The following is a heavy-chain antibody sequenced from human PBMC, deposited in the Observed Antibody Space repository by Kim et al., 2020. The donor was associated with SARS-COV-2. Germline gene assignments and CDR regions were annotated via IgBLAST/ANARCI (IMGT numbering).Heavy chain of an antibody. Sequence: GGSLRLSCAASGFTFSSYGMHWVRQAPGKGLEWVAVIWYDGSNKYYADSVKGRFTISRDNSKNTLYLQMNSLRAEDTAVYYCARDSAYYYGSGSYRSFDYWGQGTLVTVSS. CDR2: IWYDGSNK. CDR1: GFTFSSYG. CDR3: ARDSAYYYGSGSYRSFDY. D-gene: IGHD3-10*01. J-gene: IGHJ4*02. V-gene: IGHV3-33*01.